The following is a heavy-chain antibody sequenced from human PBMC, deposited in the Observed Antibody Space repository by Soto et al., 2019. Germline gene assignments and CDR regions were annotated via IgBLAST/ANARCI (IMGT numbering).Heavy chain of an antibody. CDR2: IWYYGSNK. D-gene: IGHD6-19*01. J-gene: IGHJ6*02. Sequence: QVQLVESGGGVVQPGRSLRLSCAASGFTFSSYGMHWVRQAPGKGLEWVAVIWYYGSNKYYADSVKGRFTISRDNSKNTLYLQMNSLRAEDTAVYYCARDWNSAVAVPPPYYYGMDVWGQGTTVTVSS. CDR1: GFTFSSYG. CDR3: ARDWNSAVAVPPPYYYGMDV. V-gene: IGHV3-33*01.